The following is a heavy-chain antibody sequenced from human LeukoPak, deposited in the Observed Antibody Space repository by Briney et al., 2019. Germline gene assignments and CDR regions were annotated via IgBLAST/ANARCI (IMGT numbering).Heavy chain of an antibody. Sequence: GGSLRLSCAASGFTFSSYWMHWLRQAPEKGLVWVSRIHSDGSSTNYADSVKGRFTISRDNAKNSLYLQMNSLRAEDTAVYYCARTDYGVGMDVWGQGTTVTVSS. V-gene: IGHV3-74*01. CDR2: IHSDGSST. D-gene: IGHD4-17*01. CDR1: GFTFSSYW. J-gene: IGHJ6*02. CDR3: ARTDYGVGMDV.